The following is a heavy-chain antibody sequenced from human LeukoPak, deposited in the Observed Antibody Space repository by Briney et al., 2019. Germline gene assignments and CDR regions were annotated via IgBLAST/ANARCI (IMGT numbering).Heavy chain of an antibody. V-gene: IGHV4-39*01. Sequence: PSETLSLTCTVSGGSISSSSYYWGWIRQPPGKGLEWIGSIYYSGSTYYNPSLKSRVTISVDTSKNQFSLKLSSVTAADTAMYYCARGRSLVVGARYDYYMDVWGKGTTVTASS. CDR3: ARGRSLVVGARYDYYMDV. CDR1: GGSISSSSYY. D-gene: IGHD2-15*01. CDR2: IYYSGST. J-gene: IGHJ6*03.